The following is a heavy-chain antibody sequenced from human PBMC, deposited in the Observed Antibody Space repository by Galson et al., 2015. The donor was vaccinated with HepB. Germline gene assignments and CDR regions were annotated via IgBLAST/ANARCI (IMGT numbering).Heavy chain of an antibody. J-gene: IGHJ4*02. CDR3: ARDQGNSRDFFDC. CDR2: LTGSGATT. Sequence: SLRLSCAASGLTFSNYAMAWVRQAPGKGLEWVSGLTGSGATTYYSDSVKGRFTISRDNSKSTLFLQMSSLRAEDTAVYYCARDQGNSRDFFDCWGQGTLVIVSS. D-gene: IGHD4-23*01. CDR1: GLTFSNYA. V-gene: IGHV3-23*01.